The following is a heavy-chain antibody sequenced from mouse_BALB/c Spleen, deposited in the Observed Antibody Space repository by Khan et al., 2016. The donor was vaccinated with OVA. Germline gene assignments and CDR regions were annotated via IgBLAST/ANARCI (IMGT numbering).Heavy chain of an antibody. D-gene: IGHD1-1*02. CDR3: ARGGITMGFFDY. CDR2: IYPGDGNT. CDR1: GYTFTNYW. Sequence: QVQLQQSGTELARPGASVKLSCKASGYTFTNYWMQWVKQRPGQGLEWIGAIYPGDGNTRYTQKFKGKATLTADKSSSTAYMQLSSLASEDSAVYYCARGGITMGFFDYWGQGTTLTVSS. J-gene: IGHJ2*01. V-gene: IGHV1-87*01.